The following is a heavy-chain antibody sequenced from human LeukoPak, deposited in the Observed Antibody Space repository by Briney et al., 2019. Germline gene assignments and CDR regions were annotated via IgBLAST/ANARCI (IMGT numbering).Heavy chain of an antibody. CDR1: GGSISSYY. D-gene: IGHD3-10*01. CDR3: ARQRWFGELLRFEY. Sequence: SETLSLTCTVSGGSISSYYWSWIRQPPGKGLEWIGYIYYSGSTNYNPSLKSRVTISVDTSKNQFSLKLSSVTAADTAVYYCARQRWFGELLRFEYWGQGTLVTVSS. V-gene: IGHV4-59*08. CDR2: IYYSGST. J-gene: IGHJ4*02.